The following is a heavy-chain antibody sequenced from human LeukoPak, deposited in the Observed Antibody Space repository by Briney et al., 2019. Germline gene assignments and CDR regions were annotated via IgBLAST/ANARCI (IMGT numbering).Heavy chain of an antibody. J-gene: IGHJ4*02. Sequence: QPGGSLRLSCAASGFTFSSYAMSWVRQAPGKGLEWVSAISGSGGSTYYADSGKGRFTISRDNSKNPLYLQMNSLRAEDTAVYYCAKEKYYYDSSGYYAYWGQGTLVTVSS. D-gene: IGHD3-22*01. CDR1: GFTFSSYA. V-gene: IGHV3-23*01. CDR3: AKEKYYYDSSGYYAY. CDR2: ISGSGGST.